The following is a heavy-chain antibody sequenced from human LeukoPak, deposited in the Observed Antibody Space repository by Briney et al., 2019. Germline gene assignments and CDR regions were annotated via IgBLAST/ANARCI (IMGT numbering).Heavy chain of an antibody. CDR1: GFTFSNYA. D-gene: IGHD3-16*01. V-gene: IGHV3-23*01. CDR3: AKGLHGGVGYGVDV. Sequence: GSLRLSCAASGFTFSNYAMTWVRQAPGKGLEWVSSISGTGGRTYSADSVKGRFTISRDNSKNTLYLQMKNLRVEHTAVYYCAKGLHGGVGYGVDVWGQGTTVSVSS. CDR2: ISGTGGRT. J-gene: IGHJ6*02.